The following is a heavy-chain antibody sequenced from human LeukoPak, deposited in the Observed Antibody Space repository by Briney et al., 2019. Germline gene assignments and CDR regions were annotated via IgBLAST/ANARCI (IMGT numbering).Heavy chain of an antibody. CDR2: INHSGST. V-gene: IGHV4-34*01. Sequence: SETLSLTCAVYGGSFSGYYWSWIRQPPGKGLEWIGEINHSGSTNYNPSLKSRVTISVDTSKNQFSLKLSSVTAADTAVYYCARGYFDWLFYMDVWGQGTTVTVSS. CDR1: GGSFSGYY. J-gene: IGHJ6*02. CDR3: ARGYFDWLFYMDV. D-gene: IGHD3-9*01.